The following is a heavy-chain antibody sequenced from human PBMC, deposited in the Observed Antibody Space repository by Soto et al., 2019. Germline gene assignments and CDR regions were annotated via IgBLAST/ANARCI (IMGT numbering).Heavy chain of an antibody. D-gene: IGHD3-3*01. CDR2: FDPEDGET. Sequence: ASVKGACKVSGYTLTELSVHWVRQAPGKGLEWMGGFDPEDGETIYAQKFQGRVTMTEDTSTDTAYMELSSLRSEDTTVYYCATGATIFGVPTRIHSDYWGQGTLVIVSS. J-gene: IGHJ4*02. CDR1: GYTLTELS. CDR3: ATGATIFGVPTRIHSDY. V-gene: IGHV1-24*01.